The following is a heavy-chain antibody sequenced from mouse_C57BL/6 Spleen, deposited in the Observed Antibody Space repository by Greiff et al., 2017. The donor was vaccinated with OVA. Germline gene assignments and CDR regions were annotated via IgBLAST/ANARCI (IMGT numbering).Heavy chain of an antibody. CDR3: ASYYGFYYAMDY. Sequence: ESGPGLVKPSQSLSLTCSVTGYSITSGYYWNWIRQFPGNKLEWMGYISYDGSNNYNPSLKNRISITRDTSKNQFFLKLNSVTTEDTATYYCASYYGFYYAMDYWGQGTSVTVSS. V-gene: IGHV3-6*01. D-gene: IGHD1-1*02. J-gene: IGHJ4*01. CDR2: ISYDGSN. CDR1: GYSITSGYY.